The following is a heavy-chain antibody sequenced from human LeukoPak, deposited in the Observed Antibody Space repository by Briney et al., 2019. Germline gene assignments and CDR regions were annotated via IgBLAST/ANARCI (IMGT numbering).Heavy chain of an antibody. CDR3: ARDGVFGTFDP. D-gene: IGHD3-10*01. Sequence: SETLSLTCTVSGGSISTYYWSWIRQPPGKGLEWIGYIYNSGSTNYNPSLKSRVTISVDTSKNQFSLKLRSVTAADTAVYYCARDGVFGTFDPWGQGTLVTVSS. V-gene: IGHV4-59*01. CDR1: GGSISTYY. CDR2: IYNSGST. J-gene: IGHJ5*02.